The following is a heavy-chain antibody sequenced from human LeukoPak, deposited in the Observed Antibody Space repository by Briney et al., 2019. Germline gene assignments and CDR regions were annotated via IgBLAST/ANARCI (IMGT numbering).Heavy chain of an antibody. J-gene: IGHJ4*02. CDR2: IVVGSGNT. CDR3: ARVALGTSYDY. V-gene: IGHV1-58*01. D-gene: IGHD3-3*01. CDR1: GFTFTSSA. Sequence: GTSVKVSCKASGFTFTSSAVQWVRQARGQRLEWIGWIVVGSGNTNYAQKFQERVTITRDMSTSTAYMELSSLRSEDTAVYYCARVALGTSYDYWGQGTLVTVSS.